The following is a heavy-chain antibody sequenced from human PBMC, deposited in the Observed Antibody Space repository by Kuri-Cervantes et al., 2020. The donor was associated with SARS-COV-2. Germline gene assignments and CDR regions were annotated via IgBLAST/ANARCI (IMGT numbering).Heavy chain of an antibody. CDR3: ARPGGFLDV. V-gene: IGHV3-30*04. CDR1: GFGFSDYA. Sequence: GGSLRLSCAASGFGFSDYAVHWVRQAPGKGLEWVAVIPKGGKDKYYADSVKGRCTISRDNSKNTVYLQMNSLRAEDTAVYYCARPGGFLDVWGKGTTVTVSS. D-gene: IGHD4-23*01. J-gene: IGHJ6*04. CDR2: IPKGGKDK.